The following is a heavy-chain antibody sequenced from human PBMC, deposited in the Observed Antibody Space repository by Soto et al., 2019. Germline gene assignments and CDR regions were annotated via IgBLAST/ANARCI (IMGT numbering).Heavy chain of an antibody. V-gene: IGHV1-3*04. J-gene: IGHJ6*04. CDR3: ARGPFSILLANHYYYAMDV. CDR2: INTGNGKI. CDR1: GYTFTTYA. Sequence: ASANVSCKASGYTFTTYAMHWVRQAPGQRLEWMGWINTGNGKIKYSQKFLGRATITRDTSATTAYMELRSLRSEDTAVYYCARGPFSILLANHYYYAMDVWGKGKTVTVSA. D-gene: IGHD2-8*01.